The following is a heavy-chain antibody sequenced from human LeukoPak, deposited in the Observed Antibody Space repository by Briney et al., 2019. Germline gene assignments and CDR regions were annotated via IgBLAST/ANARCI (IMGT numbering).Heavy chain of an antibody. V-gene: IGHV3-23*01. CDR3: AKDPSWVITYYFDY. J-gene: IGHJ4*02. CDR1: GFTFSSYA. Sequence: GGSLRLSCAASGFTFSSYAMNWVRQAPGKGLEWVSAISGSGGSTYYADSVKGRFTISRDNSKNTLYLQMNSLRAEDTAVYYCAKDPSWVITYYFDYWGQGTLVTVSS. D-gene: IGHD3-22*01. CDR2: ISGSGGST.